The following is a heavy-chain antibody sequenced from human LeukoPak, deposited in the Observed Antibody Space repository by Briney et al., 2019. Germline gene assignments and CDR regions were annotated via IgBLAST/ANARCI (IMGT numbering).Heavy chain of an antibody. CDR2: ISGSGGST. V-gene: IGHV3-23*01. CDR1: GFTFSSYA. Sequence: GGSLRLSCAASGFTFSSYAMSWVRQAPGKGLEWVSAISGSGGSTYYGDSVKGRFTISRDNSKNTLYLQMNSLRAEDTAVYYCAKTLIFGVVKGGGFDYWGQGTLVTVSS. CDR3: AKTLIFGVVKGGGFDY. D-gene: IGHD3-3*01. J-gene: IGHJ4*02.